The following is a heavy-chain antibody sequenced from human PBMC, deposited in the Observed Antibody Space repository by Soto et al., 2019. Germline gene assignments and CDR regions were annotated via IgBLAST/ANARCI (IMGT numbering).Heavy chain of an antibody. CDR1: GGSISSAYYS. D-gene: IGHD3-3*01. V-gene: IGHV4-30-2*01. Sequence: QLQLQESGSGLVQPSQTLSLTCVVSGGSISSAYYSWTWIRQPPGKGLEWIGCVYQSGSTFYNPSPKVGFTIPVGRPKYQFSLNLSFLTVANPAGIFGAGFQDPAVLAIGGRGPMFTVSS. CDR3: AGFQDPAVLAI. CDR2: VYQSGST. J-gene: IGHJ3*02.